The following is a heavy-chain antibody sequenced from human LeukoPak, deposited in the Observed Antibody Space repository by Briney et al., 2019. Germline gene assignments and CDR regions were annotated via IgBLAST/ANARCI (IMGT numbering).Heavy chain of an antibody. CDR3: ARVTGRMTTDN. J-gene: IGHJ4*02. D-gene: IGHD3-9*01. V-gene: IGHV4-59*01. CDR2: IYYSGSN. Sequence: SETLSLTCTVSGGSMSGYYWSWIPQPPGKGLEWIGYIYYSGSNNYNTSLKSRATISVDTSNNQFSLKLSSVTAADTAVYYCARVTGRMTTDNWGQGTLVTVSP. CDR1: GGSMSGYY.